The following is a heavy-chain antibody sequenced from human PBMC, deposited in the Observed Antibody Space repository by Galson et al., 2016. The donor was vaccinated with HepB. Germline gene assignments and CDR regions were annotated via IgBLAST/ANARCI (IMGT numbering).Heavy chain of an antibody. D-gene: IGHD3-16*01. V-gene: IGHV4-31*03. CDR3: ARDGGGTPGYYYYYMDV. Sequence: TLSLTCTVSSFSINSGGYYWTWIRQQPGKGLEWIGNIYYSGRTDYNPSLESRVTISIDTSKNYFSLRLTSVTAADTAVYYCARDGGGTPGYYYYYMDVWGKGTTVAVSS. J-gene: IGHJ6*03. CDR1: SFSINSGGYY. CDR2: IYYSGRT.